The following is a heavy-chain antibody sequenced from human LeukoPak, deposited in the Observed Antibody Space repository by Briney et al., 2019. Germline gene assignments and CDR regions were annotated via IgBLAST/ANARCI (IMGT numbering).Heavy chain of an antibody. CDR1: GGSISCYY. CDR3: ARAYGNWGTYYYYYMDV. J-gene: IGHJ6*03. Sequence: SETLSLTCTVSGGSISCYYWSWIRQPPGKGLEWIGYIYYSGSTNYNPSLKSRVTISVDTSKNQFSLKLSSVTAADTAVYYCARAYGNWGTYYYYYMDVWGKGTTVTISS. D-gene: IGHD3-16*01. V-gene: IGHV4-59*01. CDR2: IYYSGST.